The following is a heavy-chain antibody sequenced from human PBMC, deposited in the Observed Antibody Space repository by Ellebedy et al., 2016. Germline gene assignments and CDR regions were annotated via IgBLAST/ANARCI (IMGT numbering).Heavy chain of an antibody. J-gene: IGHJ4*02. CDR1: GFTLSNYA. CDR3: ARDPSYGSSWYRYFDY. CDR2: INSSSSVI. Sequence: GGSLRLSCAASGFTLSNYAMNWVRQAPGKGLEWVSYINSSSSVIYYADSVKGRFTISRDNAKNSLYLQMNSLRAEDTAVYYCARDPSYGSSWYRYFDYWGQGTLVTVSS. D-gene: IGHD6-13*01. V-gene: IGHV3-48*04.